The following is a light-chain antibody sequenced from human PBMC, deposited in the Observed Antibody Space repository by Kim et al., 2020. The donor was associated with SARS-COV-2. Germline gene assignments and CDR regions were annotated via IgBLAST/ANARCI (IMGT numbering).Light chain of an antibody. CDR1: QSVNSN. CDR3: QQYDNWPPYT. J-gene: IGKJ2*01. Sequence: EVVMTQSPATLSVSPGERATLSCRASQSVNSNLAWYQQQPGQAPRLLIYGASTRATDIPARFSGSGSGTEFTLIISSLQSEDIAVYYCQQYDNWPPYTLGQGTKLEI. V-gene: IGKV3-15*01. CDR2: GAS.